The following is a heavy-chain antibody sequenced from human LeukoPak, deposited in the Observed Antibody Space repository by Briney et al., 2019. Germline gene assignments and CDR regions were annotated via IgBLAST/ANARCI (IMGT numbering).Heavy chain of an antibody. Sequence: GGSLRLSCAASGFTFSSYAMSWVRQAPGKGLEWVSAISGSGGSTYYADSVKGRFTISRDNSKNTLYLQMNSLRAEDTAVYYCAKMRAADFWSGYYYRKVDWFDPWGREPWSPSPQ. J-gene: IGHJ5*02. V-gene: IGHV3-23*01. D-gene: IGHD3-3*01. CDR2: ISGSGGST. CDR1: GFTFSSYA. CDR3: AKMRAADFWSGYYYRKVDWFDP.